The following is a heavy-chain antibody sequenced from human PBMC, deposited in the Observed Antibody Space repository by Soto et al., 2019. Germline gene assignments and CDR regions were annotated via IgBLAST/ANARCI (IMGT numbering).Heavy chain of an antibody. CDR1: GCSFTSYG. V-gene: IGHV5-10-1*01. Sequence: PGESLKIFCKGSGCSFTSYGISWVRQMPGKGLEWMGRIVTSDSYTNYSPSFQGHVTISADKSLSTAYLQWSSLKASDTAMYYCARHGQLVGYGMDVWGQGTTVTVSS. D-gene: IGHD6-6*01. CDR2: IVTSDSYT. J-gene: IGHJ6*02. CDR3: ARHGQLVGYGMDV.